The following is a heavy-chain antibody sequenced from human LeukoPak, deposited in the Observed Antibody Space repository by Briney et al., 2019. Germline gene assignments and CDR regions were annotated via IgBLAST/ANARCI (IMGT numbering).Heavy chain of an antibody. CDR2: MNPNSGNT. D-gene: IGHD3-10*01. Sequence: EASVKVSCKASGYTFTTYDLNWVRQAPGQGLEWMGWMNPNSGNTGYAQKFQGSVTMTRNISITTAYMELSNLTSEDTAVYYCARRIRGAPTDYWGQGTLVTVSS. CDR3: ARRIRGAPTDY. J-gene: IGHJ4*02. V-gene: IGHV1-8*01. CDR1: GYTFTTYD.